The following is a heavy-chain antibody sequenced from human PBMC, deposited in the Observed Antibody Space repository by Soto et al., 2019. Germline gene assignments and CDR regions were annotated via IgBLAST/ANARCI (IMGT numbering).Heavy chain of an antibody. J-gene: IGHJ4*02. CDR2: IYSGGST. D-gene: IGHD3-16*01. CDR3: AAYSHKGY. V-gene: IGHV3-66*01. Sequence: EEQLVESGGDLVQTGGSLRLSCAASGFTVSNNYMSWVRQAPGKGLEWVSLIYSGGSTYYADSVKGRFTISRDSSKNTLYLQMNSRRAEDTAMYYCAAYSHKGYWGQGTLVTVSS. CDR1: GFTVSNNY.